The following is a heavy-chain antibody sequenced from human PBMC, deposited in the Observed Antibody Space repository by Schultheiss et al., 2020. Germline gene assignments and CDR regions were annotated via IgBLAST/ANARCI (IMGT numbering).Heavy chain of an antibody. CDR3: AAPSKGVCFDY. Sequence: SVKVSCKASGFTFTSSAVQWVRQARGQRLEWIGWIVVGSGNTNYAQKFQERVTITRDMSTSTAYMELSSLRSEVTAVYYCAAPSKGVCFDYWGQGTLVTFSS. D-gene: IGHD2-8*01. CDR2: IVVGSGNT. V-gene: IGHV1-58*01. J-gene: IGHJ4*02. CDR1: GFTFTSSA.